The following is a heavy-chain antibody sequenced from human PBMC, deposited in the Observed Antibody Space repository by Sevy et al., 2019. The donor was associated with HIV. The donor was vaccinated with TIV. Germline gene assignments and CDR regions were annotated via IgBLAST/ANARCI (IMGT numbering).Heavy chain of an antibody. D-gene: IGHD3-22*01. CDR3: ARDGDYYDSSGYYYAFDY. Sequence: GGSLRLSCAASGFTFSSYGMHWVRQAPGKGLEWVAVIWYDGSNKYYADSVKGRFTISRDNSKNTLYLQMNSLRAEDTAVYYCARDGDYYDSSGYYYAFDYWGQGTLVTVSS. V-gene: IGHV3-33*01. CDR2: IWYDGSNK. J-gene: IGHJ4*02. CDR1: GFTFSSYG.